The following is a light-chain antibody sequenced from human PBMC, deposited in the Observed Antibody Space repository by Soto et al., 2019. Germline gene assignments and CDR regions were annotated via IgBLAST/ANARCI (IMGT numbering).Light chain of an antibody. J-gene: IGLJ2*01. V-gene: IGLV1-40*01. CDR2: ANS. CDR1: SSNIGAGYD. CDR3: QSYDTRLSVV. Sequence: QAVVTQPPSVSGAPGQRVTISCTGSSSNIGAGYDVHWYQQLPGTAPKLLIYANSNRPSGVPDRFSGSKSGTSASLAITGLQAEDEADYYCQSYDTRLSVVFGGGTKVTV.